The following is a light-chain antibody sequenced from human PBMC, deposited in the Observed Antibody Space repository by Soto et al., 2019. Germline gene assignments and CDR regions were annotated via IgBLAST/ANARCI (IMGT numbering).Light chain of an antibody. CDR2: RNN. J-gene: IGLJ1*01. V-gene: IGLV1-47*01. CDR1: SSNIGSNY. CDR3: AAWDDSLSGPV. Sequence: VLTQPPSASGTPGQRVTISCSGSSSNIGSNYVYWYQQLPGTAPKLLIYRNNQRPSGVPDRFSGSKSGTSASLAISGLRSEDEADYYCAAWDDSLSGPVFGTGTKVTVL.